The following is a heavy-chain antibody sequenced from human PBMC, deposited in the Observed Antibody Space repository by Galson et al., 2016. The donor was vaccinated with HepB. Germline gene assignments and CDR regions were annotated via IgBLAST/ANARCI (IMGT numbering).Heavy chain of an antibody. CDR2: INAGNGNP. J-gene: IGHJ1*01. D-gene: IGHD6-6*01. V-gene: IGHV1-3*01. Sequence: SVKVSCKASGYTFTSYALHWVRQAPGQRLEWMGWINAGNGNPKYSQKFQGRVTITRDTSATTAYMELSSLRSEDTAIYYCTRVSAPTYTSSSHGRYFQNWGQGTLVTVSS. CDR1: GYTFTSYA. CDR3: TRVSAPTYTSSSHGRYFQN.